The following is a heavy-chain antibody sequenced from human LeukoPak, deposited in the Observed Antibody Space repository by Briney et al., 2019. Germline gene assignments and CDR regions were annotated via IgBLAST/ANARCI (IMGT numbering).Heavy chain of an antibody. J-gene: IGHJ3*02. CDR3: ARDPRYCSGGSCYSVRYGDAFDI. D-gene: IGHD2-15*01. Sequence: GASVKVSCKASGYTFTGYYMHWVRQAPGQGLEWMGWINPNSGGTNYAQKFQGRVTMTRDTSISTAYMELSRLRSDDTAVYYCARDPRYCSGGSCYSVRYGDAFDIWGQGTMVTVSS. CDR1: GYTFTGYY. CDR2: INPNSGGT. V-gene: IGHV1-2*02.